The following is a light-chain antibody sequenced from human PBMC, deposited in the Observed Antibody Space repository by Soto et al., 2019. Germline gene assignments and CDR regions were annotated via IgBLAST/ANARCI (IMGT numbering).Light chain of an antibody. CDR3: QQYNTWLWT. Sequence: EVVMTQSPATLSVSPGERATLSCRASQSVNANLAWYQQTPGQAPRLLIHGASNRATGIPARFRGSGFGTEFILAIRSLQSEDFAVYYCQQYNTWLWTFGQGTKVEI. V-gene: IGKV3-15*01. J-gene: IGKJ1*01. CDR2: GAS. CDR1: QSVNAN.